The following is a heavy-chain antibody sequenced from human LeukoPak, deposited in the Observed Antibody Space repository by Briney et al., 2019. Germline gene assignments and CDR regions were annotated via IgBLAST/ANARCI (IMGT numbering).Heavy chain of an antibody. CDR1: GGTFSSYA. D-gene: IGHD3-10*01. J-gene: IGHJ4*02. Sequence: SVKVSCKASGGTFSSYAISWVRQAPGQGLEWMGGIIPIFGTANYAQKFQGRVTITADESTSTAYMELSSLRSEDTAVYYCARSPMVPTEMFDYWGQGTLVTVSS. CDR3: ARSPMVPTEMFDY. V-gene: IGHV1-69*01. CDR2: IIPIFGTA.